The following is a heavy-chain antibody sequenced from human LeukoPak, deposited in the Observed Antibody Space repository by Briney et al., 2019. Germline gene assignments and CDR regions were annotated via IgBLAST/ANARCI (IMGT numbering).Heavy chain of an antibody. J-gene: IGHJ4*02. CDR1: GFTFSSYG. D-gene: IGHD2-2*01. CDR2: IRYDGTNK. CDR3: AKDRESNIVLVPAAVDY. Sequence: PGGSLRLSCAASGFTFSSYGMHWVRQAPGKGLEWVAFIRYDGTNKYYADSVKGRLTISRDNSKNTPYLQMNSLRAGDTAVYYCAKDRESNIVLVPAAVDYWGQGTLVTVSS. V-gene: IGHV3-30*02.